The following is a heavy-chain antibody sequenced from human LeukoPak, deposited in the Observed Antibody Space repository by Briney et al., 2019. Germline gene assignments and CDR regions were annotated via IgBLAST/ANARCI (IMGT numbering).Heavy chain of an antibody. J-gene: IGHJ4*02. CDR2: INPNSGGT. V-gene: IGHV1-2*02. CDR1: GYTXTVYY. CDR3: ARAARGATYYFDY. D-gene: IGHD1-26*01. Sequence: ASVTVSCKASGYTXTVYYMHWVRQAPGQGLEWMGWINPNSGGTNYAQKFQGRVTMTRDTSISTAYMELSRLRSDDTAVYYCARAARGATYYFDYWGQGTLVTVSS.